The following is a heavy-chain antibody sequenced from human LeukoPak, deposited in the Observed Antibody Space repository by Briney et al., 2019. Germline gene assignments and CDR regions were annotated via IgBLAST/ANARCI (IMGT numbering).Heavy chain of an antibody. J-gene: IGHJ4*02. CDR1: SGSISSSNW. CDR3: ALGYNDIWEL. V-gene: IGHV4-4*02. D-gene: IGHD1-26*01. Sequence: NSSETLSLTCAVSSGSISSSNWWSWVCQPPGKGLEWIGEINHSGSINYNPSLKSRVTISVDMSDNQFSLKLTSVTAADTAVYYRALGYNDIWELWGQGNMVTVSS. CDR2: INHSGSI.